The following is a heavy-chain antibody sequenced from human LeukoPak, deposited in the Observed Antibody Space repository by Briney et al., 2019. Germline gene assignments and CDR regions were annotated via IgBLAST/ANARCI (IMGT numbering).Heavy chain of an antibody. J-gene: IGHJ4*02. V-gene: IGHV4-34*01. CDR1: GGSFSGYY. D-gene: IGHD3-3*01. CDR2: INHSGST. Sequence: SETLSLTCAVYGGSFSGYYWSWIRQPPGKGLEWIGEINHSGSTNYNPSLKSRVTISVDTSKNQFSLKLSSVTAADTAVYYCARGSIRFLEWLYYFDYWGQGTLVTLSS. CDR3: ARGSIRFLEWLYYFDY.